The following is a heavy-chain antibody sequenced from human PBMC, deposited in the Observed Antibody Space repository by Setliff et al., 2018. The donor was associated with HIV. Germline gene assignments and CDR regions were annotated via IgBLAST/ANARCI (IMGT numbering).Heavy chain of an antibody. CDR2: INPNSGGT. CDR1: GYTFTGYY. J-gene: IGHJ4*02. Sequence: GASVKVSCKASGYTFTGYYMHWVRQAPGQGLEWMGRINPNSGGTNYAQKFQGRVTMTRDTSTSTAYMELRGLRSDDTAVYHCARDRSSTGDYNEEHLFEYWGQGTQVTVSS. D-gene: IGHD3-22*01. CDR3: ARDRSSTGDYNEEHLFEY. V-gene: IGHV1-2*06.